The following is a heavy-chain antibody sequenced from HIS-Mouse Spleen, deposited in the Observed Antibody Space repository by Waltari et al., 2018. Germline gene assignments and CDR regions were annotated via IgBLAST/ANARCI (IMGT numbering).Heavy chain of an antibody. J-gene: IGHJ4*02. CDR1: GGSISSGDYY. Sequence: QVQLQESGPGLVKPSQTLSLTCTVSGGSISSGDYYWSWIRQPPGKGLEWIGYIYYSGSTYYNPSLKSRVTISVDTSKNQFSLKLSSVTAADTATYYCARIAEGYTSGWYAFDYWGQGTLVTVSS. D-gene: IGHD6-19*01. CDR2: IYYSGST. V-gene: IGHV4-30-4*01. CDR3: ARIAEGYTSGWYAFDY.